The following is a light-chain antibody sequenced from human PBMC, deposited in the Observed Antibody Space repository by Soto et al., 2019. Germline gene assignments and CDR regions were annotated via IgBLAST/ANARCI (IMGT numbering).Light chain of an antibody. CDR2: GAS. J-gene: IGKJ1*01. V-gene: IGKV3-20*01. CDR3: QQYGSSPGT. Sequence: EIVLTQSPGTLSLSPGERATLSCRASQSVSSSYLAWYQQKPGQAPRLLIYGASSRATGIPDRFSGSGSGTDFTLTISRLEPEDFAVYYCQQYGSSPGTFGQGNKVAI. CDR1: QSVSSSY.